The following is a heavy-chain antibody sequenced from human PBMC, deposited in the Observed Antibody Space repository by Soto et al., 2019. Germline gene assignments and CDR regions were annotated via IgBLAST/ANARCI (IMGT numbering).Heavy chain of an antibody. CDR1: GGSFSDFP. CDR3: ARGGIVAVPAALSSYDDYTNYRFDS. D-gene: IGHD2-15*01. Sequence: QVQLAQSGAEVRKPGSSVKVSCRASGGSFSDFPFSGVRQAPGQGLEWMGGIIPMFAATKYAQRFQGRVTITADASTRTGYLALSSLTSADSAVYYCARGGIVAVPAALSSYDDYTNYRFDSWGQGTLVSVSS. J-gene: IGHJ4*02. CDR2: IIPMFAAT. V-gene: IGHV1-69*01.